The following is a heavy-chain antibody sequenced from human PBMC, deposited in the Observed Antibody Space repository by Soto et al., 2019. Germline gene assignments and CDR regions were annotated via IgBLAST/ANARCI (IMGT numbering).Heavy chain of an antibody. CDR3: AKVKLGGYSYGYHNYFDY. CDR1: GFTFSSYG. Sequence: GGSLRLSCAASGFTFSSYGMHWVRQAPGKGLEWVAVISYDGSNKYYADSVKGRFTISRDNSKNTLYLQMNSLRAEDTAVYYCAKVKLGGYSYGYHNYFDYWGQGTLVTVSS. D-gene: IGHD5-18*01. J-gene: IGHJ4*02. V-gene: IGHV3-30*18. CDR2: ISYDGSNK.